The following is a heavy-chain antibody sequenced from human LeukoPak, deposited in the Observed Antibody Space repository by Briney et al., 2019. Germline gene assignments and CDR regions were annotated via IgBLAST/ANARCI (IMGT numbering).Heavy chain of an antibody. Sequence: GGSLRLSCAASGFTFSDYYMSWIRQAPGEGLKWVSYISSSGSTIYYADSVKGRFTISRDNAKNSLYLQMNSLRAEDTAVYYCARTIGYCSGGSCYPEYFQHWGQGTLVTVSS. V-gene: IGHV3-11*04. D-gene: IGHD2-15*01. CDR3: ARTIGYCSGGSCYPEYFQH. J-gene: IGHJ1*01. CDR2: ISSSGSTI. CDR1: GFTFSDYY.